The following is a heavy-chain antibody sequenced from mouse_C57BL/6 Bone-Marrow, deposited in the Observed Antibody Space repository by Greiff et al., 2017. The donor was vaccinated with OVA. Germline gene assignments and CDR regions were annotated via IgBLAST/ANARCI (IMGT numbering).Heavy chain of an antibody. CDR2: IDPETGGT. Sequence: QVQLQQSGAELVRPGASVTLSCKASGYTFTDYEMHWVKQTPVHGLEWIGAIDPETGGTAYNQKFTGKAILTADKSSSTAYMELRSLTSEDSAVYYCTRERTYYSNYEGYWYFDVWGTGTTVTVSS. CDR3: TRERTYYSNYEGYWYFDV. J-gene: IGHJ1*03. D-gene: IGHD2-5*01. V-gene: IGHV1-15*01. CDR1: GYTFTDYE.